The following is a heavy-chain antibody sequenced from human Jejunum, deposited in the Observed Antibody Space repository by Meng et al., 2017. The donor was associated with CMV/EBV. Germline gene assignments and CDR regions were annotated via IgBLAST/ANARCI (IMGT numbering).Heavy chain of an antibody. CDR1: GFTFGDYW. J-gene: IGHJ4*02. D-gene: IGHD1-26*01. V-gene: IGHV3-7*01. CDR3: ASLWEGGY. Sequence: SWAAIGFTFGDYWMSWVRQAPGKGLEWVADIKQDGSTKYYVASVKGRFTISRDNAKRSLFLQMNSLRVEDTSVYYCASLWEGGYWGQGTLVTVSS. CDR2: IKQDGSTK.